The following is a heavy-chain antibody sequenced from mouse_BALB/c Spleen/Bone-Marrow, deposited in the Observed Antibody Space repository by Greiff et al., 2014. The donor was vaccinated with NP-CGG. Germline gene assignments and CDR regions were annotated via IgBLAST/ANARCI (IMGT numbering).Heavy chain of an antibody. CDR3: TRDRGVQGYAMDY. D-gene: IGHD2-14*01. Sequence: EVKVVESGGGLVKPGGSPKLSCAASGFTFSDFYMYWVRQTPEKRLEWVATISDGGSYIYYPDSVKGRFTISRDDAKNNLYLQMSSLKSEDTAMYYCTRDRGVQGYAMDYWGQGTSVTVSS. CDR2: ISDGGSYI. J-gene: IGHJ4*01. V-gene: IGHV5-4*02. CDR1: GFTFSDFY.